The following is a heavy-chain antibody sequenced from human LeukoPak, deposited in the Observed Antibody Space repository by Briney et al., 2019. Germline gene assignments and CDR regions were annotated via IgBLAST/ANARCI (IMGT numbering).Heavy chain of an antibody. V-gene: IGHV4-34*01. D-gene: IGHD3-16*02. CDR3: ARVKLQYDYIWGSYRYFDY. J-gene: IGHJ4*02. CDR1: GESFSGYY. Sequence: KPSETLCLTCAVYGESFSGYYWSWIRQPPGRGLEWIGEINHSGSTNYNPSLKSRVTISVDTSKNQFSLKLSSVTAADTAVYYCARVKLQYDYIWGSYRYFDYWGQGTLVTVSS. CDR2: INHSGST.